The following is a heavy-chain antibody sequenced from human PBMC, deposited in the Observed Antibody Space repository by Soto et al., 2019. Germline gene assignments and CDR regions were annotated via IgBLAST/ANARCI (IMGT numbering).Heavy chain of an antibody. D-gene: IGHD3-3*01. CDR2: ISGSGGST. J-gene: IGHJ3*02. CDR3: AKDYDLWSGYPNHDAFDI. V-gene: IGHV3-23*01. Sequence: SLRLSCAASGFTFSSYAMSWVRQAPGKGLEWVSAISGSGGSTYYADSVKGRFTISRDNSKNTLYLQMNSLRAEDTAVYYCAKDYDLWSGYPNHDAFDIWGQGTMVTVSS. CDR1: GFTFSSYA.